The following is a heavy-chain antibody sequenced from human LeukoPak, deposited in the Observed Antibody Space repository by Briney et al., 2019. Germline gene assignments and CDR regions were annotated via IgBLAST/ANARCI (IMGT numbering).Heavy chain of an antibody. CDR2: IYYSGST. CDR3: AVASVTWDAFDI. Sequence: SETLSLTCTVSGGSISSSSYYWGWIRQPPGKGLEWIGSIYYSGSTNYNPSLKSRVTISVDTSKNQFSLKLSSVTAADTAVYYCAVASVTWDAFDIWGQGTMVTVSS. CDR1: GGSISSSSYY. D-gene: IGHD2-21*02. V-gene: IGHV4-39*07. J-gene: IGHJ3*02.